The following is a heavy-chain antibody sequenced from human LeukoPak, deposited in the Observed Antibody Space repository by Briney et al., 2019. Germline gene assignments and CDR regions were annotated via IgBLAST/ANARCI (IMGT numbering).Heavy chain of an antibody. CDR1: GYTFTDYY. V-gene: IGHV1-2*02. D-gene: IGHD3-10*01. CDR3: ARGGRTTRVGEYYFDY. Sequence: GASVKVSCKPSGYTFTDYYIHWVRQAPGQGLEWMGWINPNSGGTNYAQKFQGRVTMTRDTSISTAYMDLSRLRSDDTAVYYCARGGRTTRVGEYYFDYWGQGTLVTVSP. J-gene: IGHJ4*02. CDR2: INPNSGGT.